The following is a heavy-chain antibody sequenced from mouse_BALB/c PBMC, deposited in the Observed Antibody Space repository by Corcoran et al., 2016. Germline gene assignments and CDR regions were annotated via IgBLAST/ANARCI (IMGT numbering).Heavy chain of an antibody. CDR3: ARYSLAWFAY. Sequence: QIQLVQSGPELKKPGETVKISCKASGYTFTNYGMNWVKQAPGKGLKWMGWINTYTGEPTYAGDFKGRFAFSLETSASTAYLQINNLKNEDMATYFCARYSLAWFAYRGQGTLVTVSA. D-gene: IGHD2-12*01. CDR1: GYTFTNYG. V-gene: IGHV9-1*02. CDR2: INTYTGEP. J-gene: IGHJ3*01.